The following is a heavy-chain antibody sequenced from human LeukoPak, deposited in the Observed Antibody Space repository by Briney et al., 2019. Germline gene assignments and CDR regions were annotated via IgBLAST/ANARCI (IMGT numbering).Heavy chain of an antibody. CDR1: GFTFSSYA. D-gene: IGHD2-2*01. Sequence: GGSLRLSCAASGFTFSSYAMSWVRQAPGKGLEWVSAISGSGGSTYYADSVKGRFTISRDNPKNTLYLQMNSLRAEDTAVYYCAKHGPPICSSTSCYGVYWGQGTLVTVSS. J-gene: IGHJ4*02. V-gene: IGHV3-23*01. CDR2: ISGSGGST. CDR3: AKHGPPICSSTSCYGVY.